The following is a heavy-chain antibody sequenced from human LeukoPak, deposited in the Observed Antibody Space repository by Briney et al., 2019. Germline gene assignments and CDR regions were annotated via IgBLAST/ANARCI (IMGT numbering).Heavy chain of an antibody. V-gene: IGHV4-30-2*01. CDR2: IYHSGST. CDR3: AREDQYSYGSGHYYYYYMDV. D-gene: IGHD5-18*01. Sequence: PSETLSLTCAVSGGSISSGGYSWSWIRQPPGKGLEWIGYIYHSGSTYYNPSLKSRVTISVDRSKNQFSLKLSSVTAADTAVYYCAREDQYSYGSGHYYYYYMDVWGKGTTVIVSS. J-gene: IGHJ6*03. CDR1: GGSISSGGYS.